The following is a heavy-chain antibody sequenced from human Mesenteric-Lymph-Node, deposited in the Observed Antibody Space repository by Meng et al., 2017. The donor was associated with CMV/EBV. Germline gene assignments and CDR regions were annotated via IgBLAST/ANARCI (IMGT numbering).Heavy chain of an antibody. Sequence: GESLKISCAASGFTFSNYWMNWVRQAPGKGLEWVANIKQDGSEKYYGDSVKGRFTISRDSAKSSLYLQMNSLRAEDTAVYYCASTYHDFWTGNTEYFQHWGQGTLVTVSS. CDR3: ASTYHDFWTGNTEYFQH. CDR1: GFTFSNYW. J-gene: IGHJ1*01. D-gene: IGHD3-3*01. CDR2: IKQDGSEK. V-gene: IGHV3-7*01.